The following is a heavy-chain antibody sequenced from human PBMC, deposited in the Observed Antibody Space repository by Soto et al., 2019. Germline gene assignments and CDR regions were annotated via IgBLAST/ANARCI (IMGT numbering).Heavy chain of an antibody. CDR1: DYSISSGYY. CDR2: IYHSGST. V-gene: IGHV4-38-2*01. D-gene: IGHD1-26*01. CDR3: TSRGSSGNPVDY. J-gene: IGHJ4*02. Sequence: SETLSLTCGVSDYSISSGYYWGWIRQPPGKGLEWIGNIYHSGSTHYNPALKSRVTISVDTSKNQFSLKLKSVTAADTAVYYCTSRGSSGNPVDYWGQGILVTVSS.